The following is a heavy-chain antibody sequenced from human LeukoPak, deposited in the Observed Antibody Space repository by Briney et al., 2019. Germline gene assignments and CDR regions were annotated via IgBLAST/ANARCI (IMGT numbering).Heavy chain of an antibody. J-gene: IGHJ3*02. D-gene: IGHD6-19*01. Sequence: GGSLRLSCAASGFTFSSYEMNWIRQAPGKGLEWISYISNSGSTKYYADSVKGRFTISRDNSKNTLYLQMNSLRAEDTAVYYCARRRSAVAGAFDIWGQGTMVTVSS. V-gene: IGHV3-48*03. CDR3: ARRRSAVAGAFDI. CDR2: ISNSGSTK. CDR1: GFTFSSYE.